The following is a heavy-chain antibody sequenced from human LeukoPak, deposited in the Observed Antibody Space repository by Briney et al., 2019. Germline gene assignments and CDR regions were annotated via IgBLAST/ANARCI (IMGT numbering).Heavy chain of an antibody. Sequence: SGGSLRLSCAASGFTFSSYEMNWVRQAPGKGLEWVSYISTTGSSIYYADSVKGRFTISRDNVKNLLYLQMNSLRAEDTAVYYCAKDITGTDDWFDPWGQGTLVTVSS. CDR3: AKDITGTDDWFDP. V-gene: IGHV3-48*03. CDR1: GFTFSSYE. D-gene: IGHD1-20*01. J-gene: IGHJ5*02. CDR2: ISTTGSSI.